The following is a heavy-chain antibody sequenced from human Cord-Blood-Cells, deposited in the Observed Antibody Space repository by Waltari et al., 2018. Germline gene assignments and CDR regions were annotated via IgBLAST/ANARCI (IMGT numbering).Heavy chain of an antibody. D-gene: IGHD3-22*01. CDR2: IYYSGST. CDR1: GGSISSSSYY. Sequence: QLQLQESGPGLVKPSETLSLTCTVSGGSISSSSYYWGWIRQPPGKGLEGIGSIYYSGSTYYHPSLKSRVTISVDTSKNQFSLKLSSVTAADTAVYYCASPIYDSSGYYFDYWGQGTLVTVSS. V-gene: IGHV4-39*01. J-gene: IGHJ4*02. CDR3: ASPIYDSSGYYFDY.